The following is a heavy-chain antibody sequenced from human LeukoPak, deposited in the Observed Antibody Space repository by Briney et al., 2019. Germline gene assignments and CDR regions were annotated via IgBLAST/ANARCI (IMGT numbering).Heavy chain of an antibody. CDR3: VKAGGAGSYYFWFDS. CDR1: GFTFDHYA. Sequence: PGGSLRLSCTASGFTFDHYAIHWIRQTPGKGLEWVSGISWNSDTIGYADSVKGRFTISRDNAKKSVYLQMNSLRHEDTALYYCVKAGGAGSYYFWFDSWGQGTLVTVSS. CDR2: ISWNSDTI. J-gene: IGHJ5*01. V-gene: IGHV3-9*01. D-gene: IGHD3-10*01.